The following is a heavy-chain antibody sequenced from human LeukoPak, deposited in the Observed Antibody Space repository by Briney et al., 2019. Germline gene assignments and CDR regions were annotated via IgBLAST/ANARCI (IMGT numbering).Heavy chain of an antibody. J-gene: IGHJ5*02. CDR3: ANLGYCSGGSCYLNWFDP. V-gene: IGHV3-23*01. CDR1: GLTFSNYA. D-gene: IGHD2-15*01. CDR2: ISGSSGST. Sequence: PGGSLRLSCAASGLTFSNYALSWVRQPPGKGLEWVSAISGSSGSTYYTESVKGRFTISRDNSKNKLYLKMNSLRAEDTAVYYCANLGYCSGGSCYLNWFDPWGEGNLVTVSS.